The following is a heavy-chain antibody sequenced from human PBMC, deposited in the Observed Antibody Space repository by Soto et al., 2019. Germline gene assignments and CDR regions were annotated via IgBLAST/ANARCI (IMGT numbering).Heavy chain of an antibody. CDR2: ISYDGSNK. CDR3: ARDLYYGSGSYYRWWYYYYGMDV. CDR1: GFTFSSYA. D-gene: IGHD3-10*01. Sequence: LRLSCAASGFTFSSYAMHWVRQAPGKGLEWVAVISYDGSNKYYADSVKGRFTISRDNSKNTLYLQMNSLRAEDTAVYYCARDLYYGSGSYYRWWYYYYGMDVWGQGTTVTV. V-gene: IGHV3-30-3*01. J-gene: IGHJ6*02.